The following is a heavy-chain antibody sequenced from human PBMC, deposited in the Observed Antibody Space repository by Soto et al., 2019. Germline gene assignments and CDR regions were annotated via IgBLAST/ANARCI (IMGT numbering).Heavy chain of an antibody. CDR1: GYSFTSYW. CDR2: IYPGDSDT. Sequence: PGESLKISCKGSGYSFTSYWIGWVRQMPGKGLEWMGIIYPGDSDTRYSPSFQGQVTISADKSISTAYLQWSSLKASDTAMYYCARLDGITMVRGDPIYYYYMDVWGKGTTVTVSS. J-gene: IGHJ6*03. CDR3: ARLDGITMVRGDPIYYYYMDV. V-gene: IGHV5-51*01. D-gene: IGHD3-10*01.